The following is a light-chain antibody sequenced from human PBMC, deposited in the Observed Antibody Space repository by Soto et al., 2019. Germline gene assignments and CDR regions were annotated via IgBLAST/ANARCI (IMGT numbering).Light chain of an antibody. CDR3: QVWDSSSDHRVV. Sequence: SYELTQAPSVSVAPGQTARITCGGNNIAIKSVHWYQQKPEQAPVLVVYDDGDRPSGIPERFSGSNSGNTATLTITRVEAGDEADYHCQVWDSSSDHRVVFGGGTKVTVL. CDR1: NIAIKS. V-gene: IGLV3-21*02. CDR2: DDG. J-gene: IGLJ2*01.